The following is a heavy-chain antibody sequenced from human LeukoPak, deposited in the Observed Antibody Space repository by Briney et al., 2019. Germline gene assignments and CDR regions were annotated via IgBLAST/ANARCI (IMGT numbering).Heavy chain of an antibody. Sequence: PGGSLTLSCVASGFTFTNYWMSWVRQAPGKGLEWVANIQKDGSEKHYVASVEGRFTISRDNAENSLFLQLNSLRVGDTALYYCVRLWDSSGFCGYWGQGALVTVSS. CDR3: VRLWDSSGFCGY. J-gene: IGHJ4*02. CDR2: IQKDGSEK. V-gene: IGHV3-7*01. D-gene: IGHD3-22*01. CDR1: GFTFTNYW.